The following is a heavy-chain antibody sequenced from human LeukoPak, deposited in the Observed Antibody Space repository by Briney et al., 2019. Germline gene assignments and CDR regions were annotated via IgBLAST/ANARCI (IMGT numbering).Heavy chain of an antibody. CDR2: ISAYNGNT. Sequence: GASVKVSCKASGYTFTSYGISWVRQSPGQGLEWMGWISAYNGNTNYAQKLQGRVTMTRDTSTSTVYMELSSLRSEDTAVYYCARGDSNHPACGGYWGQGTLVTVSS. D-gene: IGHD4-11*01. V-gene: IGHV1-18*01. CDR3: ARGDSNHPACGGY. CDR1: GYTFTSYG. J-gene: IGHJ4*02.